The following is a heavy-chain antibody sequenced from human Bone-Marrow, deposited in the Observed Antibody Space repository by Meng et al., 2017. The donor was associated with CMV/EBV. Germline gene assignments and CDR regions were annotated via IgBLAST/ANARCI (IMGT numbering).Heavy chain of an antibody. Sequence: SVKVSCKASGGTFSSYTISWVRQAPGQGLEWMGRIIPILGIANYAQKFQGRVTITADKSTSTAYMELSSLRSEDTAVYYCARGVSPTGTTYYFGYWGQGNLVNVAS. V-gene: IGHV1-69*02. D-gene: IGHD1-7*01. CDR1: GGTFSSYT. J-gene: IGHJ4*02. CDR2: IIPILGIA. CDR3: ARGVSPTGTTYYFGY.